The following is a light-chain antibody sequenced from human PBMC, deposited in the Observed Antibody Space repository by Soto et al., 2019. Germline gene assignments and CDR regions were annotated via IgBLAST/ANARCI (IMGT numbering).Light chain of an antibody. CDR3: QQRRYWPVT. V-gene: IGKV3-11*01. J-gene: IGKJ1*01. CDR2: DAS. CDR1: QSVSSY. Sequence: EIVLTQSPAILSMSPGERATLSCRASQSVSSYFAWYQQKPVQAPRLLIYDASNRATGVPARVSGSGSGTDFTLTISSLEPEDFAVYYCQQRRYWPVTFGQGTKVEIK.